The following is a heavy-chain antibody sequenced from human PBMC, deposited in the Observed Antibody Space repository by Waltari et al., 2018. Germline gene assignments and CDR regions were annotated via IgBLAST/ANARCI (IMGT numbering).Heavy chain of an antibody. CDR2: ISSTGDTI. CDR1: GFTLRGYE. CDR3: ARGIAADGGGGY. Sequence: EVHLVESGGGLVQPGGSLRLSCAASGFTLRGYEMNWVRQAPGKVLEWISYISSTGDTIYDADSVKGRFTISRDNAKNTLYLQMKRLRADDTALYYCARGIAADGGGGYWGQGILVTVSS. D-gene: IGHD6-13*01. V-gene: IGHV3-48*03. J-gene: IGHJ4*02.